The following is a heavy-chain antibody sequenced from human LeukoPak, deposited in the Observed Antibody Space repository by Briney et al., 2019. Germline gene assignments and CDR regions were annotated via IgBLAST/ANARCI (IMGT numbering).Heavy chain of an antibody. CDR3: ARVSGLNDLGSVTGRAFDI. CDR1: GFTFSDFY. CDR2: TSTSGTTI. V-gene: IGHV3-11*01. J-gene: IGHJ3*02. D-gene: IGHD2-8*02. Sequence: GGSLRLSCAASGFTFSDFYMSWIRQVPGKGLEWVAFTSTSGTTIHYTDSVKGRFTISRDNTKSSLYLQMNTVTADDTALYYCARVSGLNDLGSVTGRAFDIWGQGTMVTVSS.